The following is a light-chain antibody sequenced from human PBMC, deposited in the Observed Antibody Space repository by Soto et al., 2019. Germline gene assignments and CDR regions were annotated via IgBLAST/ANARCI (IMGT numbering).Light chain of an antibody. Sequence: QSVLTQPPSASGTPGQRVTISCSGSSSNIGSNTVNWYQQLPGTAPKLVIYSNNQRPSGVPDRFSGSKSGSSASLAISGLQSEDESDYYCSAWDDRLNGRVFGGGTKLPVL. CDR3: SAWDDRLNGRV. CDR1: SSNIGSNT. J-gene: IGLJ3*02. CDR2: SNN. V-gene: IGLV1-44*01.